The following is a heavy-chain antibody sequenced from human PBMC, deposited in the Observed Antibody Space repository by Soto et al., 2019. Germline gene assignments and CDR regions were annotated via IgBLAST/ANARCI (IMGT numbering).Heavy chain of an antibody. CDR2: VYTSGST. V-gene: IGHV4-4*07. J-gene: IGHJ4*02. D-gene: IGHD6-19*01. Sequence: SETLSLTCTVSGDSITNYYWNWMRQPAGKGLEWIGRVYTSGSTNYNPSLKSRVTMSVDTSKNQFSLKLISVTAADTAVYYCARETYLQWLVLDYWGQGSLVTVYS. CDR3: ARETYLQWLVLDY. CDR1: GDSITNYY.